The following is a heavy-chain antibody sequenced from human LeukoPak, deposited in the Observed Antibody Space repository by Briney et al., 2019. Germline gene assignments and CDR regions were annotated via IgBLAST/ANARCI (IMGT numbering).Heavy chain of an antibody. V-gene: IGHV3-48*04. CDR3: VRSLFDRLLRD. Sequence: GGSLRLSCSASGFIFTTYSMNWVRQAPGKGLEWVSYISRDSSTIYYADSVKGRFTISRDNAKNSLSLQMDSLRAEDTAVYYCVRSLFDRLLRDWGQGVLLTVAS. CDR1: GFIFTTYS. D-gene: IGHD3-3*01. J-gene: IGHJ4*02. CDR2: ISRDSSTI.